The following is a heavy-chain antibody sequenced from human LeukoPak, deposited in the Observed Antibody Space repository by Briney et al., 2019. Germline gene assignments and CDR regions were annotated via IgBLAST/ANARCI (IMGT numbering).Heavy chain of an antibody. CDR2: ISGSGGSI. V-gene: IGHV3-23*01. CDR1: GFTFSNYA. Sequence: GGSLRLSCAASGFTFSNYAMTWVRQAPGKGLEWVSIISGSGGSIYYADSVKGRFTISRDHSKNTLFLQMNSLRAEDTAVYYCAKFSGYNYQIGCFDPWGQGTLVTVSS. CDR3: AKFSGYNYQIGCFDP. J-gene: IGHJ5*02. D-gene: IGHD5-18*01.